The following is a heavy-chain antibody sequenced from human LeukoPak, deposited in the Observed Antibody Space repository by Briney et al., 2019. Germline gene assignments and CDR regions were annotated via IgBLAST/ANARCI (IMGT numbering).Heavy chain of an antibody. Sequence: PGGSLRLSCAASGFTFSSYHMNWVRQAPGKGLEWVPYISSGSSDLYYTDSVKGRFTISRDNAQNLLYLQMDSLRAEDTAVYYCATGNGDYFSTNRRNAMDVWGQGTTVTVSS. J-gene: IGHJ6*02. D-gene: IGHD4-17*01. CDR1: GFTFSSYH. CDR3: ATGNGDYFSTNRRNAMDV. V-gene: IGHV3-21*06. CDR2: ISSGSSDL.